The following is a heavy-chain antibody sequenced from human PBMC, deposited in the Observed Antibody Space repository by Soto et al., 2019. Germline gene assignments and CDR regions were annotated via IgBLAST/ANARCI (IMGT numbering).Heavy chain of an antibody. CDR1: QFTLSTFW. J-gene: IGHJ6*02. V-gene: IGHV3-7*01. Sequence: EVQLVESGGGLVQPGGSLRLSCAASQFTLSTFWMNCVRQAPGKGLEWVANIKPDGSATDYVDSVKGRFAISRDNAKNSLYLQMNSLRAEDTAVYFCARAPDSFSYGLDVWGQGTTVTVSS. CDR3: ARAPDSFSYGLDV. CDR2: IKPDGSAT.